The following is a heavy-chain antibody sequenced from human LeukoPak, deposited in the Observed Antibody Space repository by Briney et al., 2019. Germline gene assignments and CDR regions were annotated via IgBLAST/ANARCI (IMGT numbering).Heavy chain of an antibody. V-gene: IGHV4-61*02. CDR2: IYTSGST. J-gene: IGHJ4*02. Sequence: PSETLSLTCTVSGGSISSGSYYWSWIRQPAGKGLEWIGRIYTSGSTNYNPSLKSRVTMSVDTSKNQFSLKLSSVTAADTAVYYCARLLWFGELSEWGQGTLVTVSS. CDR3: ARLLWFGELSE. D-gene: IGHD3-10*01. CDR1: GGSISSGSYY.